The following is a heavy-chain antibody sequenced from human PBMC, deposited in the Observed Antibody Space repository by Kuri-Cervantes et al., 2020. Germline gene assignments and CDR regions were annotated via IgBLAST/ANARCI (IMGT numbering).Heavy chain of an antibody. V-gene: IGHV4-34*01. J-gene: IGHJ3*02. CDR3: ARVGALDTFDI. CDR1: DGSFSVYY. CDR2: INHSGIT. Sequence: GSLRLSCAVYDGSFSVYYWNWIRQSPGKGLEWIGEINHSGITYYNPSLKSRVTISVDTSKNQFSLKLSSVTAADTAVYYCARVGALDTFDIWGQGTMVTVSS. D-gene: IGHD3-10*01.